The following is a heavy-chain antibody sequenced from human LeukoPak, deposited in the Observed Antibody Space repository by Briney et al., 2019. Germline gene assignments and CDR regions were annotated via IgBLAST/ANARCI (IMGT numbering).Heavy chain of an antibody. Sequence: AAVKISCKASGYTFTGYYYHWVRQAAGQGLEWMGWISPNSDDTNYAQKFRGRVNMTRDTSISTAYMELSRLRSDDTAIYYCARAVAGSTALDFWGLGTLVTVSS. V-gene: IGHV1-2*02. CDR2: ISPNSDDT. J-gene: IGHJ4*02. CDR1: GYTFTGYY. D-gene: IGHD6-19*01. CDR3: ARAVAGSTALDF.